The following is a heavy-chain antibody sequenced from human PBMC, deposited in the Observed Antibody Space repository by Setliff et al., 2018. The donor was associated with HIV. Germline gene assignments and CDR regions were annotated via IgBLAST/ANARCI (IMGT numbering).Heavy chain of an antibody. J-gene: IGHJ3*02. CDR2: INQSGGI. CDR3: ATASGYDLFMGAFDI. V-gene: IGHV4-34*01. CDR1: GGSFSGYY. Sequence: SETLSLTCAVSGGSFSGYYWSWIRQPPGKGLEWIGEINQSGGINYKPSLKSRVTISIDTFKNQFSMKLYSVTAADTAVYYCATASGYDLFMGAFDIWGQGTMVTVSS. D-gene: IGHD5-12*01.